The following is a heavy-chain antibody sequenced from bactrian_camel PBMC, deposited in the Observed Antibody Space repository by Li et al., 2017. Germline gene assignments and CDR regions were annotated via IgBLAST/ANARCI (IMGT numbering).Heavy chain of an antibody. Sequence: QVQLVESGGGSVQAGGSLNLSCTTSGFNAADSPMAWYRQAPGKEREGVAGIDTGDGSTYYAESVEGRFTIFQDHGRNTFYLKMNNLKPEDSGTYYCAADQRRAWSDYRALQATSYDYWGQGTQVTVS. CDR1: GFNAADSP. CDR2: IDTGDGST. D-gene: IGHD4*01. CDR3: AADQRRAWSDYRALQATSYDY. V-gene: IGHV3S63*01. J-gene: IGHJ4*01.